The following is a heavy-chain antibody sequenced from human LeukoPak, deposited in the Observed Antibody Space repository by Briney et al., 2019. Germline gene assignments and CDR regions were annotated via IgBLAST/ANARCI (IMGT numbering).Heavy chain of an antibody. CDR2: ISYDGSNK. V-gene: IGHV3-30-3*01. Sequence: GGSLRLSCAASGFTFSSYAMHWVRQAPGKGLEWVAVISYDGSNKYYADSVEGRFTISRDNSKNTLYLQMNSLRAEDTAVYYCARSSYDSSGYQPYWGQGTLVTVSS. D-gene: IGHD3-22*01. J-gene: IGHJ4*02. CDR3: ARSSYDSSGYQPY. CDR1: GFTFSSYA.